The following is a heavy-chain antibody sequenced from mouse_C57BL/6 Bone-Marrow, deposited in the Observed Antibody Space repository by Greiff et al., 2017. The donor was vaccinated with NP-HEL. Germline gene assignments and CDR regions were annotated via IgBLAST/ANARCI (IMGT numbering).Heavy chain of an antibody. D-gene: IGHD2-4*01. CDR1: GFTFTDYY. CDR2: IRNKANGYTT. V-gene: IGHV7-3*01. CDR3: AMSIYYDDADDPFYAMDY. J-gene: IGHJ4*01. Sequence: EVKLVESGGGLVQPGGSLSLSCAASGFTFTDYYMSWVRQPPGKALEWLVFIRNKANGYTTEYSASVKGRFTISRDNSQSILDLQMNALRAEDSATYYCAMSIYYDDADDPFYAMDYWGQGTSVTVSS.